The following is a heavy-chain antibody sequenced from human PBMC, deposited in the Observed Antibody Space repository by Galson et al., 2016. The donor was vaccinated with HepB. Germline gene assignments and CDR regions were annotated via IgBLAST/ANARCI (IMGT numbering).Heavy chain of an antibody. D-gene: IGHD2-15*01. CDR2: INDRGNT. CDR3: ARPVQCSATKCAGPFQR. V-gene: IGHV4-34*01. J-gene: IGHJ1*01. Sequence: SETLSLTCAVYGGSFRSYFWSWIRQSPEKGLEWIGQINDRGNTYYNPSLKSRVTISVDTSKNQFSLKLTSVTAADTAFYYCARPVQCSATKCAGPFQRWGQGTLVTVTA. CDR1: GGSFRSYF.